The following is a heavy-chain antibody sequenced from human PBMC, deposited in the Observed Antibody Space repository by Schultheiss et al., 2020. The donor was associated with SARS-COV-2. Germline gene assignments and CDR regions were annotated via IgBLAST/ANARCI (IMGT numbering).Heavy chain of an antibody. D-gene: IGHD6-19*01. CDR2: ISYDGTNK. V-gene: IGHV3-30*18. CDR3: AKTLQWLGHYFDY. CDR1: GFTFSNAW. J-gene: IGHJ4*02. Sequence: GGSLRLSCAASGFTFSNAWMSWVRQAPGKGLEWVAFISYDGTNKYYADYVKGRFTISRDNAKNSLFLQMNSLRAEDTAVYYCAKTLQWLGHYFDYWGQGTLVTVSS.